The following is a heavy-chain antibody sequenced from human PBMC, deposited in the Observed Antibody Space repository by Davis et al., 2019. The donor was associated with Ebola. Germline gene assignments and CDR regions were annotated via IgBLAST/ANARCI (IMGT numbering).Heavy chain of an antibody. D-gene: IGHD4-23*01. J-gene: IGHJ4*02. CDR3: AIRYGGNSLDY. CDR1: GDTFTRYA. Sequence: ASVKVSCKASGDTFTRYAMYWVRQAPGQRLEWMGWISDYNRKTNYAQKFQGRVTMTTDTSTSTAYMELRSLTSDDTAVYYCAIRYGGNSLDYWGQGTLVTVSS. V-gene: IGHV1-18*01. CDR2: ISDYNRKT.